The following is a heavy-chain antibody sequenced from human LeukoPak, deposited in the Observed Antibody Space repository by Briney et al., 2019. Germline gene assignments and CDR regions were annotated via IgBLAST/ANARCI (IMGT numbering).Heavy chain of an antibody. J-gene: IGHJ4*02. V-gene: IGHV3-15*07. CDR3: TTDGSFMDTAMVTPFDY. Sequence: PGGSLRLSRAASGFTFSNAWMNWVRQAPGKGLEWVGRIKSKTDGGTTDYAAPVKGRFTISRDDSKNTLYLQMNSLKTEDTAVYYCTTDGSFMDTAMVTPFDYWGQGTLVTVSS. D-gene: IGHD5-18*01. CDR1: GFTFSNAW. CDR2: IKSKTDGGTT.